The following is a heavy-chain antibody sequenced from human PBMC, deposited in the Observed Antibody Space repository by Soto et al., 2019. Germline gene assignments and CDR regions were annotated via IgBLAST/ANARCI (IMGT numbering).Heavy chain of an antibody. D-gene: IGHD3-10*01. CDR3: ARVPPGASWFDP. V-gene: IGHV4-31*03. CDR2: IYYSGTT. CDR1: GGSISSGGYY. J-gene: IGHJ5*02. Sequence: SETLSLTCTVSGGSISSGGYYWSWIRQHPGKGLEWIGNIYYSGTTYSNPSLKSRVNTSVDTSKNQFSLKLSSVTAADTAVYYCARVPPGASWFDPWGQGTLVTVS.